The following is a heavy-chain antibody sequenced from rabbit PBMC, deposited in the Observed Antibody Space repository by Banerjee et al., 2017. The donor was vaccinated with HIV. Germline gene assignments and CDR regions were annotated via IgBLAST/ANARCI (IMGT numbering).Heavy chain of an antibody. Sequence: QEQLEESGGDLVKPEGSLTLTCTASGFSFSSSYWICWVRQAPGKGLEWIACIYAGSSGSTYYASWVNGRFTISSHNAQNTVDLQMNSLTAADTATYFCARDLGYASNSGHYFIWALWGPGTLVTVS. V-gene: IGHV1S45*01. J-gene: IGHJ4*01. CDR2: IYAGSSGST. D-gene: IGHD1-1*01. CDR3: ARDLGYASNSGHYFIWAL. CDR1: GFSFSSSYW.